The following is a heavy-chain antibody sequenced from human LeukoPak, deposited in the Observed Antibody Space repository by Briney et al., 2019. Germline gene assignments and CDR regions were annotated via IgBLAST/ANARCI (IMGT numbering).Heavy chain of an antibody. Sequence: GGSLRLSCAASGFSFSNYAMSWVRRAPGEGLDWVSTINGAGDNPYYAETVKGRFTISRDNSKNTLYLQMHSLRAEDTAIYYCAKVSVCYGCYLDYWGQGTLVTVS. CDR3: AKVSVCYGCYLDY. CDR1: GFSFSNYA. D-gene: IGHD3-16*01. V-gene: IGHV3-23*01. CDR2: INGAGDNP. J-gene: IGHJ4*02.